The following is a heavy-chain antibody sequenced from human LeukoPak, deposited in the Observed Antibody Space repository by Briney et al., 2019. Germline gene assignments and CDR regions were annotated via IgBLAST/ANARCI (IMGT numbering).Heavy chain of an antibody. D-gene: IGHD6-19*01. CDR2: ISYDGSNK. CDR1: GFTFSSYA. Sequence: GRSLRLSCAASGFTFSSYAMHWVRQAPGKGPEWVAVISYDGSNKYYADSVKGRFTISRDNSKNTLYLQMNSLRAEDTAVYYCAREPGIAVAGNWFDPWGQGTLVTVSS. J-gene: IGHJ5*02. V-gene: IGHV3-30*01. CDR3: AREPGIAVAGNWFDP.